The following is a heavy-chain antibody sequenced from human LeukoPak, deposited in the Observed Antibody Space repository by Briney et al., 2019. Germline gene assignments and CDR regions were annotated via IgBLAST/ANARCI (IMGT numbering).Heavy chain of an antibody. Sequence: SETLSLTCTVSGGSISSGGYYWSWIRQPPGKGLEWIGYIYYSGSTNYNPSLESRVIISLDTSKNQFSLKLSSMTAADTAVYYCAREGPLGQLVDYWGQGTLVTVSS. CDR3: AREGPLGQLVDY. CDR2: IYYSGST. J-gene: IGHJ4*02. CDR1: GGSISSGGYY. V-gene: IGHV4-61*08. D-gene: IGHD6-6*01.